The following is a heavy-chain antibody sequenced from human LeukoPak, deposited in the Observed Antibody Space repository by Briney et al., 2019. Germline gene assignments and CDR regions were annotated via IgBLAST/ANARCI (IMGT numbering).Heavy chain of an antibody. CDR3: TRDRDSSGWFDY. V-gene: IGHV4-59*01. Sequence: NPSETLSLTCTVSGGSISGFYWGWIRQPPGKGLEWIGFIYYSGSANYNPSLKSRVTMSVDTSKNQFSLKLSSVTAADTAFYYCTRDRDSSGWFDYWGQGTLVTVSS. J-gene: IGHJ4*02. D-gene: IGHD6-19*01. CDR2: IYYSGSA. CDR1: GGSISGFY.